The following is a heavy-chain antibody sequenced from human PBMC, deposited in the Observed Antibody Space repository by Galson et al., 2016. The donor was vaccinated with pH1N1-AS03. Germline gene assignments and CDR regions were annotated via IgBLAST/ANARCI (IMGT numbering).Heavy chain of an antibody. CDR2: IWYDGSNK. CDR1: GFTFRDYG. J-gene: IGHJ4*02. CDR3: ARDRPNYNVYLDH. Sequence: SLRLSCAASGFTFRDYGFHWVRQAPGMGLEWVAVIWYDGSNKNYVDSVKGRFIVSRDNSNDTLYLQMNSLRAEDTAVYYCARDRPNYNVYLDHWGQGILVTVSS. V-gene: IGHV3-33*01. D-gene: IGHD5-24*01.